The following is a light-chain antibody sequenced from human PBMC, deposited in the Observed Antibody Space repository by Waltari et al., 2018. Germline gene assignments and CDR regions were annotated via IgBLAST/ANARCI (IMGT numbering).Light chain of an antibody. Sequence: SYELTQPSSVSVSPGQTARITCSGDVLAKKYARWFQQKPGQAPVVGIYKDRERPSGIPEPFSGSSSGTTVTLTISGAQVEDEGDYYCYSATDNYRVFGGGTKLTVL. V-gene: IGLV3-27*01. CDR1: VLAKKY. CDR2: KDR. CDR3: YSATDNYRV. J-gene: IGLJ3*02.